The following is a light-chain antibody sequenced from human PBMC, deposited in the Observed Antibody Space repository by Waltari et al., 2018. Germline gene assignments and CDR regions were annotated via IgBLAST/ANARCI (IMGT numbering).Light chain of an antibody. V-gene: IGLV2-23*02. Sequence: LTPPASVSGSPGQSITISCTGPSSDAGGYNYVSWYQQHPGKAPKLMIYDVSKRPSGVSNRFYGSKSGNTASLTISGLQAEDEADYDCCSYAGSSTSYVVFGGGTKLTVL. J-gene: IGLJ2*01. CDR1: SSDAGGYNY. CDR2: DVS. CDR3: CSYAGSSTSYVV.